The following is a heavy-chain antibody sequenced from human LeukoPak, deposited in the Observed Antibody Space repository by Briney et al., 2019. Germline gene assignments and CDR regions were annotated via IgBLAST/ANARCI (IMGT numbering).Heavy chain of an antibody. D-gene: IGHD4-17*01. Sequence: PSETLSLTCTVSGGYMGSYYWSWIRQPAGKGLEWIGRIYMSENTDYNPSLKSRVTMSVDMSTSQVSLRLTSVTAADTAVYYCAREGDYGDYSKSFYYMDVWGKGTTVTVSS. CDR3: AREGDYGDYSKSFYYMDV. CDR2: IYMSENT. CDR1: GGYMGSYY. J-gene: IGHJ6*03. V-gene: IGHV4-4*07.